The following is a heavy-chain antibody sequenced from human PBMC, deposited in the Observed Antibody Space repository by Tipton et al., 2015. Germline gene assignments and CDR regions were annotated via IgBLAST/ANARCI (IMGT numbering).Heavy chain of an antibody. CDR1: GFNFPNFW. J-gene: IGHJ4*02. Sequence: QLVQSGPEVKKPGESLTISCSTSGFNFPNFWIAWVRQRPGKGLEWMGMIFPADSDTTYSPSFQGHVTISADKSPSTAYLHLTNLRASDTAIYYCTRRGGDFWGQGTLVSVST. D-gene: IGHD4-23*01. CDR2: IFPADSDT. CDR3: TRRGGDF. V-gene: IGHV5-51*03.